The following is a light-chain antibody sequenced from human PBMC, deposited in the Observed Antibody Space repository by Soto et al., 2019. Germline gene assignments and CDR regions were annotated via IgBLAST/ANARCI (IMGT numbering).Light chain of an antibody. J-gene: IGLJ1*01. CDR3: AAWDDSLNGYA. V-gene: IGLV1-44*01. Sequence: CVLPQPPSGSGTPGQGGTISCSGSSSNIGSNTVNWYQQLPGTAPKLLIYSNNQRPSGVPDRFSGSKSGTSASLAISGLQSEDEADYYCAAWDDSLNGYAFGTGTKVTVL. CDR2: SNN. CDR1: SSNIGSNT.